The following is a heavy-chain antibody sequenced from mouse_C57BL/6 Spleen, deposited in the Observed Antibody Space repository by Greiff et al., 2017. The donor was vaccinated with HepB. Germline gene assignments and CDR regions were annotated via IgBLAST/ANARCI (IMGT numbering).Heavy chain of an antibody. V-gene: IGHV5-17*01. Sequence: EVHLVESGGGLVKPGGSLKLSCAASGFTFRDYGMHWVRQAPEKGLEWVAYISSGSSTIYYADPVKGRFTISSDNAKNTLFLQMTSLRSEDTAMYYCARPVTTVVASYFDYWGQGTTLTVSS. CDR3: ARPVTTVVASYFDY. D-gene: IGHD1-1*01. J-gene: IGHJ2*01. CDR2: ISSGSSTI. CDR1: GFTFRDYG.